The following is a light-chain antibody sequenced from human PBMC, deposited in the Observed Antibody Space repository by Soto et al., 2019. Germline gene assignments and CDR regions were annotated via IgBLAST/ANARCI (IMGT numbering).Light chain of an antibody. CDR2: GAS. CDR3: QQYNNWPPYT. Sequence: EVVMTQSPATLSVSPGERATLSCRASHSVSNNLAWYQQRAGRAPRLLIYGASTRANGVSARFSGSGSGTDFTLTISSLQSEDFEVYSCQQYNNWPPYTFGQGSKVDIK. V-gene: IGKV3-15*01. CDR1: HSVSNN. J-gene: IGKJ2*01.